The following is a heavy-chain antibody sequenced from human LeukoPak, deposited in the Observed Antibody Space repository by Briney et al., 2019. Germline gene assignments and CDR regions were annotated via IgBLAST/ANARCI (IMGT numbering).Heavy chain of an antibody. Sequence: GGSLRLSCAASGFTFSHFPMAWVRQAPGKAREWLLSLGGSAGDTYFADSVTGRLTISRDNYKNILYLQMNSLTAEDTAVYYCANQEGWHLHEYHFDYWGRGTVLTVPS. CDR1: GFTFSHFP. D-gene: IGHD2-15*01. CDR3: ANQEGWHLHEYHFDY. V-gene: IGHV3-23*01. J-gene: IGHJ4*02. CDR2: LGGSAGDT.